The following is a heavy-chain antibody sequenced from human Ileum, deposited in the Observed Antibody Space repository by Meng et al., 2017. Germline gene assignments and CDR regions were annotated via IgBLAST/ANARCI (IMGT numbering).Heavy chain of an antibody. V-gene: IGHV3-23*01. CDR1: GFTFSDQY. Sequence: GESLKISCAASGFTFSDQYMDWVRQAPGKGLEWVSIISGSGGSTYYADSVKGRFTISRDNSNNTLFLQMSSLRAEDTAVYYCAREGCGGGSCHRMNWFDPWGQGTLVTVSS. CDR3: AREGCGGGSCHRMNWFDP. CDR2: ISGSGGST. J-gene: IGHJ5*02. D-gene: IGHD2-15*01.